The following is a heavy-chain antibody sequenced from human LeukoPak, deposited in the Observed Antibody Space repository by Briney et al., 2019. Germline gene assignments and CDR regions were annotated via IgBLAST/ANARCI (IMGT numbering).Heavy chain of an antibody. Sequence: PSETLSLTCTVSGGSISSGSYYWSWIRQPAGKGLEWIGRIYTSGSTNYNPSLKSRVTISVDTSKNQFSLKLTSVTAADTAVYYCARRGVVRENWFDPWGQGTLVTVSS. CDR1: GGSISSGSYY. J-gene: IGHJ5*02. V-gene: IGHV4-61*02. CDR3: ARRGVVRENWFDP. D-gene: IGHD3-10*01. CDR2: IYTSGST.